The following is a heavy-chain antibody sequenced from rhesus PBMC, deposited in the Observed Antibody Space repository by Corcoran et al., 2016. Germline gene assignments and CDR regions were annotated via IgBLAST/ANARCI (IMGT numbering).Heavy chain of an antibody. V-gene: IGHV1-138*01. CDR1: GYIFTDYY. D-gene: IGHD4-29*01. CDR3: ESHAATLDY. J-gene: IGHJ4*01. Sequence: HVQLVQYGAEVKNPGSPVKVSCKASGYIFTDYYLHWVRQAPGHGREVMGEINPKTGGTNYAQKFQGRVTMTRDTSTSTAYMELSNLRSEDTAVYYCESHAATLDYWGQGVLVTVSS. CDR2: INPKTGGT.